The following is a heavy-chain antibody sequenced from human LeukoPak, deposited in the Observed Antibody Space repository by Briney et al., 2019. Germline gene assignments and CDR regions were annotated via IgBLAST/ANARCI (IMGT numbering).Heavy chain of an antibody. V-gene: IGHV3-48*01. CDR3: AKDPLFRDGYILDY. D-gene: IGHD5-24*01. Sequence: PGGSPRLSCAASGLTFSSYSMDWVRQAPGKGLEWVSYISSSSSTIYYADSVKGRFTISRDNAKNSLYLQMNSLRAKDTAVYYCAKDPLFRDGYILDYWGQGTLVTVSS. J-gene: IGHJ4*02. CDR1: GLTFSSYS. CDR2: ISSSSSTI.